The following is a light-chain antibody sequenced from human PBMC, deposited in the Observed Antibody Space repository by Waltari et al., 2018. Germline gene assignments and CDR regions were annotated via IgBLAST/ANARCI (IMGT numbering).Light chain of an antibody. J-gene: IGKJ2*01. CDR2: AAS. CDR1: QSISSS. V-gene: IGKV1-39*01. Sequence: DIQMTQSPSSLSASVGDRVTITCQASQSISSSLNWYQQKPGKAPKLLIYAASGLQRGVPSRFSGSGSGTDFTLTISSLQPEDFATYYCQQSHSTPYTFGQGTKLEIK. CDR3: QQSHSTPYT.